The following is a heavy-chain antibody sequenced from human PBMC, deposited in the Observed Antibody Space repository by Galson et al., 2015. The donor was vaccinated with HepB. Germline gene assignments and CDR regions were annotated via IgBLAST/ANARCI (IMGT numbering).Heavy chain of an antibody. D-gene: IGHD1-20*01. CDR3: AKNGITGHGDYFDY. J-gene: IGHJ4*02. CDR2: ISYDGSNK. Sequence: SLRLSCAASGFTFSSHAMHWVRQAPGKGLEWVAVISYDGSNKYYADSVKGRFTISRDNSKNTLYLQMNSLRAEDTAVYYCAKNGITGHGDYFDYWGQGTLVTVSS. CDR1: GFTFSSHA. V-gene: IGHV3-30*04.